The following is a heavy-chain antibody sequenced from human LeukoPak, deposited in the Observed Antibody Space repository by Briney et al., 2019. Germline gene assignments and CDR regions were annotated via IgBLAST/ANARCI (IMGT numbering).Heavy chain of an antibody. CDR1: GYSFTSYW. CDR2: IYPGDSDT. V-gene: IGHV5-51*01. D-gene: IGHD2-2*01. Sequence: GESLKISCKGSGYSFTSYWIGWVRQMPGKGLEWMGIIYPGDSDTRYSPSFQGQVTISADKSISTAYLQWSSLKASDTAMYYCARHGDIVVVPAASTDYYYYYGMDVWGQGTTVTVSS. J-gene: IGHJ6*02. CDR3: ARHGDIVVVPAASTDYYYYYGMDV.